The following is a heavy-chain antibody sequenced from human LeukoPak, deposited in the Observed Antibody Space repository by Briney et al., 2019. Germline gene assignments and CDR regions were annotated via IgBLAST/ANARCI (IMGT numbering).Heavy chain of an antibody. CDR2: IYRGGST. J-gene: IGHJ4*02. Sequence: GGSLRLFCAASGFTVSNNYMSWVRQAPGKGLEWVSVIYRGGSTYYADSVKGRFTISRDNSKNTLYLQMNSLRAEDTAVYYCARDLGSNFDYWGQGTLVTVSS. CDR3: ARDLGSNFDY. V-gene: IGHV3-53*01. CDR1: GFTVSNNY.